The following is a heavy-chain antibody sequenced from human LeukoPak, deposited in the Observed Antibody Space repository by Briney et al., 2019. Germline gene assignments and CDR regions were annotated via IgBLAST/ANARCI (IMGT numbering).Heavy chain of an antibody. V-gene: IGHV4-34*01. J-gene: IGHJ6*03. Sequence: SETLSLTCAVYGGSFSGYYWSWIRQSRAKGLEWIGVINHSGSTNYNPSLESLVTISVDTSKNQFSLKLSSVTAADTAVYYCARVNGDYYYYMDVWGKGTTVTISS. CDR3: ARVNGDYYYYMDV. CDR2: INHSGST. D-gene: IGHD3-16*01. CDR1: GGSFSGYY.